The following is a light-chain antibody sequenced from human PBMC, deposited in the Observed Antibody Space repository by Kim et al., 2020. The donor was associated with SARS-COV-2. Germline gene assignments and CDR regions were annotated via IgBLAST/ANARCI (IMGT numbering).Light chain of an antibody. CDR1: TSNIGGNS. CDR3: GTWDDTLEVWL. CDR2: TNN. V-gene: IGLV1-44*01. J-gene: IGLJ3*02. Sequence: QSVLTQPPSASGSPGQRVTISCSGSTSNIGGNSVNWYQQFPGTAPKLFVDTNNRRPSGVPDRVSASKSGTSASLAISGLQSEDEADYYCGTWDDTLEVWLFGGGTQLTVL.